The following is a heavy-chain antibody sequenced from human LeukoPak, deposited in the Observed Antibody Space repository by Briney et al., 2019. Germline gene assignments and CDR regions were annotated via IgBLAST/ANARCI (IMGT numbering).Heavy chain of an antibody. V-gene: IGHV4-4*07. D-gene: IGHD3-10*01. CDR3: ARGSQNYYNPFDN. CDR1: GVSISGSSSGTY. CDR2: VHTSGST. J-gene: IGHJ4*02. Sequence: PSETVSLTCTVSGVSISGSSSGTYWSWVRQPAGKGLEGIGRVHTSGSTKYNPSLKSRVTMSVDTSKNQLFLRLTSVTAADTALYYCARGSQNYYNPFDNWGQGTLVTVSS.